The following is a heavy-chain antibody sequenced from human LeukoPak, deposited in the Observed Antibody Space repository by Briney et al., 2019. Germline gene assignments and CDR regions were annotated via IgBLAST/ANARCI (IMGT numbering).Heavy chain of an antibody. V-gene: IGHV3-30*18. CDR2: ISYDGSNK. D-gene: IGHD4-23*01. Sequence: PGGSLRLSCAASGFTFSSYGMHWVRQAPGMGLEWVAVISYDGSNKYYADSVKGRFTISRDNSKNTLYLQMNSLRAEDTAVYYCAKVPTTVVTPRSHAFDIWGQGTMVTVSS. CDR1: GFTFSSYG. J-gene: IGHJ3*02. CDR3: AKVPTTVVTPRSHAFDI.